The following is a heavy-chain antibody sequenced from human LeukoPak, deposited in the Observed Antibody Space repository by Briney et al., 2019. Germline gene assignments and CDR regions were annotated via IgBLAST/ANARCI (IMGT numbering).Heavy chain of an antibody. Sequence: GGSALDTCRASAGTCTSYYWNWVGHHPAEKLVGIGWINPNSGGTNYAQKFQGRVTMSRDSSISTSYLELSRLRSDDTAVYYCASSVYYYNGMHVWGQGTTVTVSS. V-gene: IGHV1-2*02. CDR1: AGTCTSYY. J-gene: IGHJ6*02. CDR2: INPNSGGT. D-gene: IGHD3-10*01. CDR3: ASSVYYYNGMHV.